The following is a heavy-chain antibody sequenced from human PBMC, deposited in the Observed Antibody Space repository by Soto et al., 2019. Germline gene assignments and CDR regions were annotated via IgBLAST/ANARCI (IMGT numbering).Heavy chain of an antibody. V-gene: IGHV3-23*01. Sequence: EVQLLESGGGLVQPGGSLRLSCAASGFTFSSYPMSWVRQAPGKGLEWVSAISGSGGSTYYADSVKGRFTISRDNSKNTLYLQMNSLRAEDTAVYYCAKPFTSVVVAATIDYWGQGTLVTVSS. J-gene: IGHJ4*02. CDR2: ISGSGGST. CDR3: AKPFTSVVVAATIDY. D-gene: IGHD2-15*01. CDR1: GFTFSSYP.